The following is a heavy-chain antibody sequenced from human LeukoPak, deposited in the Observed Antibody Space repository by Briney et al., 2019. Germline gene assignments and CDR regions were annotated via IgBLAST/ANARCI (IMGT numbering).Heavy chain of an antibody. D-gene: IGHD3/OR15-3a*01. CDR3: ARLDGIYFDY. Sequence: SQTLSLTCSVLGGSISSGSYYWSWIRQPAGKGLEWIGRIYTSGSTNYNPSLKSRVPISVDTSKNQFSLKLSSVTAADTAVYYCARLDGIYFDYWGQGTLVTVSS. J-gene: IGHJ4*02. CDR2: IYTSGST. V-gene: IGHV4-61*02. CDR1: GGSISSGSYY.